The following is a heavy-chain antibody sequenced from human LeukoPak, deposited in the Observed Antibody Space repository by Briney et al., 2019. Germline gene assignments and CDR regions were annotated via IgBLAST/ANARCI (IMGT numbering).Heavy chain of an antibody. J-gene: IGHJ4*02. CDR3: AKGHIVGAITEFDY. D-gene: IGHD1-26*01. V-gene: IGHV3-43*01. Sequence: GSLRLSCAATGFTFDDYTMHWVRQTPGKGLEWVSLICWDGGSTYYADSVKGRFTLSRDNSKNSLYLQMNSLRTEDTVLYYCAKGHIVGAITEFDYWGQGTLVTVSS. CDR2: ICWDGGST. CDR1: GFTFDDYT.